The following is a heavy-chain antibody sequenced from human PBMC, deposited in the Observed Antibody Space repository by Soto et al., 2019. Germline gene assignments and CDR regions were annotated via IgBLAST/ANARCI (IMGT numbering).Heavy chain of an antibody. CDR3: ARELERVFDY. CDR2: IAYDGRNK. V-gene: IGHV3-30*04. Sequence: QVQLVEAGGGVVQPGRSLRLSCAASGFTFSSYSMHWVRQAPGKGLEWVAVIAYDGRNKYYADSVKGRFTISRDNSKNTLYLQMTSLRIEDTAVYYCARELERVFDYWGQATLVTVSS. D-gene: IGHD1-1*01. J-gene: IGHJ4*02. CDR1: GFTFSSYS.